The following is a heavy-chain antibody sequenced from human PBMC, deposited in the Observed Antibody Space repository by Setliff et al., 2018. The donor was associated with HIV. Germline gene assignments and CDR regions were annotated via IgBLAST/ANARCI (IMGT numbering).Heavy chain of an antibody. CDR1: GYSISSGYY. D-gene: IGHD3-22*01. V-gene: IGHV4-38-2*01. J-gene: IGHJ4*02. CDR3: ARVGYYDSSFDY. CDR2: INQSGTT. Sequence: SETLSLTCAVSGYSISSGYYWGWIRQPPGKGLEWIGEINQSGTTYYNPSLKSRLTISVDSSKNQFSLKLSSVTAADTAVYYCARVGYYDSSFDYWGQGTLVTVSS.